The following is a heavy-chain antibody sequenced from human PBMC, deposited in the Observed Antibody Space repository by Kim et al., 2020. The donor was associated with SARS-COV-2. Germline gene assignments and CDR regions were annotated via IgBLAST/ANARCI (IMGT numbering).Heavy chain of an antibody. D-gene: IGHD2-15*01. CDR2: YK. J-gene: IGHJ5*02. V-gene: IGHV6-1*01. Sequence: YKDYPVSVNSRITITPDTSKNQFSLQLSSVSPADTAIYYCARSFSGTYNTWGQGTLVTVSS. CDR3: ARSFSGTYNT.